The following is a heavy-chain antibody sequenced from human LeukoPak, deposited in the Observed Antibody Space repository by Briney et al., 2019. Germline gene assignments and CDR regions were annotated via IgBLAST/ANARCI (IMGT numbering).Heavy chain of an antibody. Sequence: PSETLSLTCTVSGGSLSSYYWSWIRQPPGKGLEWIGYIYYSGSTNYNPSLKSRVTISVDTSKNQFSLKLSAVTAADTAVYYCARDSSLLPGDEVEAFDIWGQGTMVTVSS. CDR1: GGSLSSYY. CDR3: ARDSSLLPGDEVEAFDI. D-gene: IGHD1-26*01. CDR2: IYYSGST. V-gene: IGHV4-59*01. J-gene: IGHJ3*02.